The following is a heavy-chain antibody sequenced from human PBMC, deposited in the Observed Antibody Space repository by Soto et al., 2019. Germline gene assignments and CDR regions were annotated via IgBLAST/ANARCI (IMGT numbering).Heavy chain of an antibody. CDR3: ARGDIVVAEGWFDP. V-gene: IGHV1-8*01. D-gene: IGHD2-15*01. J-gene: IGHJ5*02. CDR1: GYTFTSYD. CDR2: MNPNSGNT. Sequence: ASVKVSCKASGYTFTSYDINWVRQATGQGLEWMGWMNPNSGNTGYAQKFQGRVTMTRNTSISTAYMELSSLRSEDTAVYYCARGDIVVAEGWFDPWGQGTLVTISS.